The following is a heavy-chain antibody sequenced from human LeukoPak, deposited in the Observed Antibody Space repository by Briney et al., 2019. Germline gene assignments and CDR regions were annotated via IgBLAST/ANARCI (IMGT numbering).Heavy chain of an antibody. Sequence: GGSLRLSCAASGFTVSSNYMSWVRQAPGKGLEWVSVIYSGDDTYYADSVKGRFTISRDTSKNTLVLQMNSLRVEDTAVYYCVRDQEGYCSGGTCYLGFDSWGQGTLVTVSS. CDR2: IYSGDDT. CDR3: VRDQEGYCSGGTCYLGFDS. CDR1: GFTVSSNY. D-gene: IGHD2-15*01. V-gene: IGHV3-66*01. J-gene: IGHJ4*02.